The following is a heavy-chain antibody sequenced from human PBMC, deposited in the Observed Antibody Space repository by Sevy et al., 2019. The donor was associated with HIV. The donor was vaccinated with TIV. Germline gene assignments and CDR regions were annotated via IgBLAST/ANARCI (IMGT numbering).Heavy chain of an antibody. V-gene: IGHV3-23*01. CDR3: SKRCSGTMAPHDFYYGLDV. CDR2: ISGSGGST. Sequence: GGSLRLSCAASGFTFTTYAMTWVRQAPGKGLQWVSAISGSGGSTYYADSVEGRFTISRDNAKSTLYLQMNSLTPEDAAVYYCSKRCSGTMAPHDFYYGLDVWGQGTTVTVSS. D-gene: IGHD5-12*01. CDR1: GFTFTTYA. J-gene: IGHJ6*02.